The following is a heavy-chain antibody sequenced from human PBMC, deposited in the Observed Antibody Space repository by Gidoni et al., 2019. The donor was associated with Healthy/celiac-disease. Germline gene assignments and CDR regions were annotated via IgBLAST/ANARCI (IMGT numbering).Heavy chain of an antibody. CDR2: ISSSGRDT. D-gene: IGHD6-19*01. CDR3: ARPRSSGWWDGFDI. CDR1: GVTVSDPY. J-gene: IGHJ3*02. Sequence: QVELVESGGDVGRTRGSLRLACEAPGVTVSDPYMIWIRQAPGKGLGWVSYISSSGRDTNYGDSVKGRFTISRDNAKKSLYLQMNSLRAEDTAVYHCARPRSSGWWDGFDIWGQGTMVTVSS. V-gene: IGHV3-11*05.